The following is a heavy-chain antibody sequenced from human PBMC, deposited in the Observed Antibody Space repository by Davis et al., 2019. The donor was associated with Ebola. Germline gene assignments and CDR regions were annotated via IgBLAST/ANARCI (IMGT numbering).Heavy chain of an antibody. CDR2: IYPGDSDT. J-gene: IGHJ2*01. Sequence: GESLKISCKGSGYSFTSYWIGWVRQMPGKGLEWMGIIYPGDSDTSYSPSFQGQVTISADKSISTAYLQWSSLKASDTAMYYCARLRDFWDHYWYFDLWGRGTLVTVSS. CDR3: ARLRDFWDHYWYFDL. V-gene: IGHV5-51*01. D-gene: IGHD3-3*01. CDR1: GYSFTSYW.